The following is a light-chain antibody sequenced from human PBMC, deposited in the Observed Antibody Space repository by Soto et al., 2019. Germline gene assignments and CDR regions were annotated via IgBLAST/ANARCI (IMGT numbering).Light chain of an antibody. V-gene: IGKV3-15*01. CDR3: QQYNNWPLT. CDR1: QVIARN. Sequence: ETVMTQSPATLSVSPGERATLPCRAIQVIARNLAWFQQKPGQAPRLLIYDASTMATGFPARFSGSGSGTEFTLTISSLQSEDFAVYYCQQYNNWPLTFGGGTKVEIK. CDR2: DAS. J-gene: IGKJ4*01.